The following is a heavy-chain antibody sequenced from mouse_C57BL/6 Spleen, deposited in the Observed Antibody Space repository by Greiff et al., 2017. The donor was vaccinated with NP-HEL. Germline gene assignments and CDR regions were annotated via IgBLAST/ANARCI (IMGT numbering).Heavy chain of an antibody. Sequence: VQLQQSGAELVRPGASVKLSCTASGFNIKDDYMHWVKQRPEQGLEWIGWIDPENGDTEYASKFRGKATITADTSSNTAYVQHNSLTSEDTAVHYCATHVPGPHRCYDYDDYAMYYWCQCASVTVSS. CDR1: GFNIKDDY. D-gene: IGHD2-4*01. J-gene: IGHJ4*01. V-gene: IGHV14-4*01. CDR2: IDPENGDT. CDR3: ATHVPGPHRCYDYDDYAMYY.